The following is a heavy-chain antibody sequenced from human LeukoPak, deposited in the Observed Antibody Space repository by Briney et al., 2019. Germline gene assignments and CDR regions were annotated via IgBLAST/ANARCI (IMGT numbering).Heavy chain of an antibody. CDR3: ARERVVPAAIPGGYYYYGMDV. V-gene: IGHV3-33*01. CDR2: IWYDGSNK. CDR1: GFTFSSYG. J-gene: IGHJ6*02. D-gene: IGHD2-2*01. Sequence: GGSLRLSCVASGFTFSSYGMHWVRQAPGKGLEWVAVIWYDGSNKYYADSVKGRFTISRDNSKNTLYLQMNSLRAEDTAVYYCARERVVPAAIPGGYYYYGMDVWGQGTTVTVSS.